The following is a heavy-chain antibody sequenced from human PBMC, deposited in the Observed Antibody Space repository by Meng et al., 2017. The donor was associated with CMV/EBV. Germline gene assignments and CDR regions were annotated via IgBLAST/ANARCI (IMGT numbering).Heavy chain of an antibody. J-gene: IGHJ5*02. CDR2: INPNSGGT. D-gene: IGHD2-2*01. Sequence: ASVKVSCKASGYTFTGYYMHWVQQAPGQGLEWMGWINPNSGGTNYAQKFQGRVTMTRDTSISTAYMELSRLRSDDTAVYYCAGTCTSCNNWFDPWGQGTLVTVSS. V-gene: IGHV1-2*02. CDR3: AGTCTSCNNWFDP. CDR1: GYTFTGYY.